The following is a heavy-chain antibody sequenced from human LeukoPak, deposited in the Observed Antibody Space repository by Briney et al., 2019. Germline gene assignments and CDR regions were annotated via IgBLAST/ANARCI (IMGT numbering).Heavy chain of an antibody. CDR1: GRSFSGYY. V-gene: IGHV4-34*01. J-gene: IGHJ4*02. Sequence: SETLSLTCALYGRSFSGYYWSSIRQPPGRGLEWIGDINRRGSTTYNPSLKTRVTMSVDTSRNQFSLRLSSVTAADTAVYYCTRGLSEDYYGRNGFYYVFDYWGQGTLVTVSS. CDR3: TRGLSEDYYGRNGFYYVFDY. D-gene: IGHD3-22*01. CDR2: INRRGST.